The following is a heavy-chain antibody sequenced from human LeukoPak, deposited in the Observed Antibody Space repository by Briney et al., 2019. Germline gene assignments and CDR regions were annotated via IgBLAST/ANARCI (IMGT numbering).Heavy chain of an antibody. D-gene: IGHD1-20*01. J-gene: IGHJ6*03. CDR2: IKQDGSEK. V-gene: IGHV3-7*01. CDR3: ARVMTNWNDRYYYYMDV. Sequence: PGGSLRLSCAASGFTFSSYWMSWVRQAPGKGLEWVANIKQDGSEKYYVDSVKGRFTISRDNAKNSLYLQMNSLRAEDTAVYYCARVMTNWNDRYYYYMDVWGKGTTVTVSS. CDR1: GFTFSSYW.